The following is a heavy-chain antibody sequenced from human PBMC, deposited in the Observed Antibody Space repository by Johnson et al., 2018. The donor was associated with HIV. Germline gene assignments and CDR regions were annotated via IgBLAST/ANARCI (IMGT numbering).Heavy chain of an antibody. V-gene: IGHV3-20*04. Sequence: VQLVESGGGFVRPGGSLRLCCAASGFTFDDYGMSWVRQAPGKGLEWVSDINWNGGSTGYADSVKGRFTISRDNSKNTLYLQMNSLRAEDTAVYYCARRAVLLWFGEPQLGAFDIWGPGKMFTVSS. CDR2: INWNGGST. CDR3: ARRAVLLWFGEPQLGAFDI. D-gene: IGHD3-10*01. CDR1: GFTFDDYG. J-gene: IGHJ3*02.